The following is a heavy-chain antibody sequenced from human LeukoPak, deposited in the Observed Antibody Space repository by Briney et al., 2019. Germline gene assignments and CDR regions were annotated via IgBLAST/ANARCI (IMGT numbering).Heavy chain of an antibody. D-gene: IGHD5-18*01. J-gene: IGHJ6*03. Sequence: GGSLRLSCVSGFPFSNYWMTWVRPAPGKGLEWVANIQQDGSEKYYVDSVKGRFTIFRDNAKNSVYLQMNSLRAEDTAVYYCARFGYSHGYGWGGGYYYYYMDVWGKGTTVTVSS. V-gene: IGHV3-7*01. CDR3: ARFGYSHGYGWGGGYYYYYMDV. CDR1: GFPFSNYW. CDR2: IQQDGSEK.